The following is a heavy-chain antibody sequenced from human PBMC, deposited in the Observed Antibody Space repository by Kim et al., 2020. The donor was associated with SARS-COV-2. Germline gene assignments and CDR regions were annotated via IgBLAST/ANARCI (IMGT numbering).Heavy chain of an antibody. Sequence: GGSLRLSCAASGFTFSSYAMHWVRQAPGKGLEYVSAISSNGGSTYYANSVKGRFTISRDNSKNTLYLQMGSLRAEDMAVNYCARESTPAASYYYYYYMDV. D-gene: IGHD2-2*01. CDR1: GFTFSSYA. J-gene: IGHJ6*03. CDR2: ISSNGGST. V-gene: IGHV3-64*01. CDR3: ARESTPAASYYYYYYMDV.